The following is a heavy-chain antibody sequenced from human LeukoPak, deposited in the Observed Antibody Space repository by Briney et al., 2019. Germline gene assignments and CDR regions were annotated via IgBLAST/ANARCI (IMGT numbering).Heavy chain of an antibody. V-gene: IGHV1-69*13. CDR2: IIPIFGTA. D-gene: IGHD3-3*01. J-gene: IGHJ6*02. Sequence: VASVKVSCKASGGTFSSYAISWVRQAPGQGLEWMGGIIPIFGTANYAQKFQGRVTITADESTSTAYMELSSLRSEDTAVYYCATDTSGDFWSYYYYGMDVWGQGTTVTVSS. CDR3: ATDTSGDFWSYYYYGMDV. CDR1: GGTFSSYA.